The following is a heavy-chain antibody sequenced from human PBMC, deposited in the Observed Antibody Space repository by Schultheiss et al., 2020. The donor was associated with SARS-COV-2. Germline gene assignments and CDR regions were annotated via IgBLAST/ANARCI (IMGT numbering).Heavy chain of an antibody. Sequence: GESLKISCAASGFTVSSDHMSWIRQAPGKGLEWLSFISSTGSYANYADSVKGRFTISRDNAKNSLYLQMNSLRAEDTAVYYCATYRAYYYDRWGHGTLVTVSS. CDR2: ISSTGSYA. CDR3: ATYRAYYYDR. D-gene: IGHD3-22*01. CDR1: GFTVSSDH. J-gene: IGHJ4*01. V-gene: IGHV3-11*06.